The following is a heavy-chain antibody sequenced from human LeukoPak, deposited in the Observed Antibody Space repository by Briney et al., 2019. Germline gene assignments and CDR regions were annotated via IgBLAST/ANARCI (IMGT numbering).Heavy chain of an antibody. Sequence: GRSLRLSCAASGFTFSSYAMHWVRQAPGKGLEWVAVISYDGSNKYYADSVKGRFTISRDNSKNTLYLQMNSLRAEDTAVYYCARGYCSSTSCYPFDPWGQGTRVTVSS. V-gene: IGHV3-30-3*01. CDR2: ISYDGSNK. CDR3: ARGYCSSTSCYPFDP. J-gene: IGHJ5*02. D-gene: IGHD2-2*01. CDR1: GFTFSSYA.